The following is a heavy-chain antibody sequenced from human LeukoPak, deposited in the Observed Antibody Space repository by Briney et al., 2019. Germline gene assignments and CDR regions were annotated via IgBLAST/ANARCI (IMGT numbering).Heavy chain of an antibody. Sequence: TLSLTCTVSGGSISSGGYYWSWIRQHPGKGLEWIGYIYYSGSTYYNPSLKSRVTISVDTSKNQFSLKLSSVTAADTAVYYCARDLFHRSSGMDVWGQGTTVTVSS. D-gene: IGHD3-22*01. CDR1: GGSISSGGYY. CDR3: ARDLFHRSSGMDV. CDR2: IYYSGST. J-gene: IGHJ6*02. V-gene: IGHV4-31*03.